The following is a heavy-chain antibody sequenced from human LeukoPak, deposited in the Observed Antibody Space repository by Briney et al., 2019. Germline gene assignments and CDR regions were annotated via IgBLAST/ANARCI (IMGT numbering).Heavy chain of an antibody. CDR2: IYYSGGT. J-gene: IGHJ5*02. CDR3: ASGPVHNWFDP. V-gene: IGHV4-31*03. CDR1: GGSISSGGYF. Sequence: PSQTLSLTCTVSGGSISSGGYFWTWIRQHPGKGLEWIGYIYYSGGTYYNPSLKSRLTISVDTSKNQFSLKLSSVTAADTAVYYCASGPVHNWFDPWGQGTLVTVSS.